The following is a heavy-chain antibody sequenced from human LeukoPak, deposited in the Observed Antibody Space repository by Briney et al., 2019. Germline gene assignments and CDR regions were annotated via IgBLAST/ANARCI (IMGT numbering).Heavy chain of an antibody. CDR3: ARTPPLYDFWSGFVSYGPKSLHDY. J-gene: IGHJ4*02. Sequence: ASVKVTCKASGYTFTGYYMHWVRQAPGQGLEWMGWINPNSGGTNYAQKLQGRVTMTTDTSTSTAYMELRSLRSDDTAVYYCARTPPLYDFWSGFVSYGPKSLHDYWGQGTLVTVSS. D-gene: IGHD3-3*01. CDR2: INPNSGGT. V-gene: IGHV1-2*02. CDR1: GYTFTGYY.